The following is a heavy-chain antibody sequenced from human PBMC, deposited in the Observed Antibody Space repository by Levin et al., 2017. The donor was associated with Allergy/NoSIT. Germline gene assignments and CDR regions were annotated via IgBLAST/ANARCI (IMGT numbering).Heavy chain of an antibody. CDR3: ARIQSIAVAGPPRGPVYYFDY. D-gene: IGHD6-19*01. Sequence: SETLSLTCTVSGGSISSSSYYWGWIRQPPGKGLEWIGSIYYSGSTYYNPSLKSRVTISVDTSKNQFSLKLSSVTAADTAVYYCARIQSIAVAGPPRGPVYYFDYWGQGTLVTVSS. J-gene: IGHJ4*02. CDR2: IYYSGST. V-gene: IGHV4-39*01. CDR1: GGSISSSSYY.